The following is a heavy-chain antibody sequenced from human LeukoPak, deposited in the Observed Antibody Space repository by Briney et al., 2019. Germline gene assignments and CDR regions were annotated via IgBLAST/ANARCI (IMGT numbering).Heavy chain of an antibody. CDR1: GGSISSSSYY. CDR2: IYYSGST. J-gene: IGHJ3*02. D-gene: IGHD3-10*01. CDR3: ASPVQLLWFGELYNYHAFDI. Sequence: KSSETLSLTCTVSGGSISSSSYYWGWIRQTPGKGLEWIGSIYYSGSTYYNPSLKSRVTISVDTSKNQFSLKLSSVTAADTAVYYCASPVQLLWFGELYNYHAFDIWGQGTMVTVSS. V-gene: IGHV4-39*01.